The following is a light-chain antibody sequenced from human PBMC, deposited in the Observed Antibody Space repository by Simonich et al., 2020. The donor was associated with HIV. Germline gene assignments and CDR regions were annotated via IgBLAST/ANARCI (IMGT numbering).Light chain of an antibody. CDR2: WAS. CDR1: QSVLYSSNNKNY. J-gene: IGKJ2*01. V-gene: IGKV4-1*01. Sequence: DIVMTQSPDSLAVSLGERATINRKSSQSVLYSSNNKNYLAWYQQKPGQPPKQLIYWASTRESGVPDRFSGSGSGTDFTLTISSLQAEDVAVYYCQQYYSTPYTFGQGTKLEIK. CDR3: QQYYSTPYT.